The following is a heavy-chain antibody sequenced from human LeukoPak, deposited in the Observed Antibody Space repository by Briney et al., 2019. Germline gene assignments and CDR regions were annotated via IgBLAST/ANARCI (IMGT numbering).Heavy chain of an antibody. J-gene: IGHJ6*03. V-gene: IGHV1-69*13. CDR3: ARVPSVANYYYYYMDV. Sequence: GASVKVSCKASGGTFSSYAISWVRQAPGQGLEWMGGIIPIFGTANYAQKFQGRVTITADESTSTAYMELSSLRSEDTAVYYCARVPSVANYYYYYMDVWGKGTTVTVSS. CDR2: IIPIFGTA. CDR1: GGTFSSYA. D-gene: IGHD2-15*01.